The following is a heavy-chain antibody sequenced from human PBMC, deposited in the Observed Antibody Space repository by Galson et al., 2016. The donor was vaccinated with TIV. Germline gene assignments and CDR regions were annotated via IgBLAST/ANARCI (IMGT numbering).Heavy chain of an antibody. Sequence: SVKVSCKASGYTFTSYDINWVRQATGQGLEWMGWMNPNSGNTGYAQKFRGRVTMTRNTSVRTAYMELRILRSEDTAVYYCARSGDYGDYWGQGTLVTVSS. CDR1: GYTFTSYD. D-gene: IGHD4-17*01. CDR2: MNPNSGNT. CDR3: ARSGDYGDY. J-gene: IGHJ4*02. V-gene: IGHV1-8*02.